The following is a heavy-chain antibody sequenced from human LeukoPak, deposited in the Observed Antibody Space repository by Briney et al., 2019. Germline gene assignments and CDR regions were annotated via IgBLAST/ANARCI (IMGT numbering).Heavy chain of an antibody. CDR3: ARWYSSSWYGAFDI. CDR1: GGPISSYY. CDR2: IYYSGST. J-gene: IGHJ3*02. D-gene: IGHD6-13*01. Sequence: SETLSLTCTVSGGPISSYYWSWIRQPPGKGLEWIGYIYYSGSTNYNPSLKSRVTISVDTSKNQFSLKLSSVTAADTAVYYCARWYSSSWYGAFDIWGQGTMVTVSS. V-gene: IGHV4-59*08.